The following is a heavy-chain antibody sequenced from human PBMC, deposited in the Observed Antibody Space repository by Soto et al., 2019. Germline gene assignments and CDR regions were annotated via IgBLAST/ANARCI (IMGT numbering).Heavy chain of an antibody. V-gene: IGHV3-30-3*01. CDR1: GLTFSTSA. Sequence: QGQLHESGGGVVQPGRSLRLSCAASGLTFSTSAMHWVRQAPGKGLEWVAMISHDGSHEYYGDSVKGRFSVSRDNSHNSLHLQMNSLRIEDTAVYFCARNTDHRLVRGWLDPWGQGTLVTVSP. D-gene: IGHD3-10*01. CDR2: ISHDGSHE. CDR3: ARNTDHRLVRGWLDP. J-gene: IGHJ5*02.